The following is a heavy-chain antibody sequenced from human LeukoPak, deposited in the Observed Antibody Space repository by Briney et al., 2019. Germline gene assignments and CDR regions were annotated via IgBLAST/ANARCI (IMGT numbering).Heavy chain of an antibody. CDR1: GFTFSSYW. Sequence: AGGSLRLSCAASGFTFSSYWMSWVRQAPGKGLEWVANIKQDGSEKYYVDSVKGRFTISRDNAKNSLYLQMNSLRAEDTAVYYCARDWGSSWYIDAFDIWGQGTMVTVSS. D-gene: IGHD6-13*01. V-gene: IGHV3-7*01. CDR3: ARDWGSSWYIDAFDI. J-gene: IGHJ3*02. CDR2: IKQDGSEK.